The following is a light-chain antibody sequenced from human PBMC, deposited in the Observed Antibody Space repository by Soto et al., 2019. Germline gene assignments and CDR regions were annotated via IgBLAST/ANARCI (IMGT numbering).Light chain of an antibody. V-gene: IGLV2-8*01. CDR1: SSDVGCYNY. CDR3: NSYTGWIYV. J-gene: IGLJ1*01. CDR2: EVN. Sequence: QSALTQRPSASGSPGQSVTISCTGTSSDVGCYNYVSWYQHHPGKAPKLMIFEVNKRPSGVPDRFSGSKFGNTASLTVSGLQAEDEADYYCNSYTGWIYVFGTGTKVTVL.